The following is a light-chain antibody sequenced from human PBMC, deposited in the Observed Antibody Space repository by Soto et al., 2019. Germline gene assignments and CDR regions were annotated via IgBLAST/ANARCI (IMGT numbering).Light chain of an antibody. CDR3: GSYTSTTTRV. Sequence: QSVLTQPASVSGSPGQSITISCTGTSSDVGGYNYVSWYQQHPGKGPKLMIYEVSNRPSGVSNRSSGSKSGNTATLTISGLQAEDEADYYCGSYTSTTTRVFGTGTKGTVL. CDR2: EVS. V-gene: IGLV2-14*03. J-gene: IGLJ1*01. CDR1: SSDVGGYNY.